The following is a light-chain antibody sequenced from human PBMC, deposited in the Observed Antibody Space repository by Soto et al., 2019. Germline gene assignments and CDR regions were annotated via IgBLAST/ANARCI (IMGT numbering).Light chain of an antibody. CDR1: QDIRKY. V-gene: IGKV1-27*01. J-gene: IGKJ4*01. CDR3: KRYNVAPLT. CDR2: DAS. Sequence: DIQMTQSPSSLSAYIGDRVNITCRASQDIRKYLAWYQHKPGKGPRLLISDASTLQSGVPSRFSGSGSGTDYTLSIGSLQAEDVGDYCYKRYNVAPLTFGGGTRLDI.